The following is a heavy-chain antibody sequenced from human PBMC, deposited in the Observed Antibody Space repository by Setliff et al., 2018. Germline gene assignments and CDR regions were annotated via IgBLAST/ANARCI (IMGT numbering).Heavy chain of an antibody. CDR1: GGYVKSHY. J-gene: IGHJ1*01. V-gene: IGHV4-59*02. D-gene: IGHD1-1*01. CDR3: VREGYSEYFQD. CDR2: VFYSGDT. Sequence: SETLSLTCTVSGGYVKSHYWSWIRQTPEKGLEWIGFVFYSGDTTYNVSLKSRVSISVDTSKNQLSLTLSSVTAADTAVYYCVREGYSEYFQDWGRGTLVTVSS.